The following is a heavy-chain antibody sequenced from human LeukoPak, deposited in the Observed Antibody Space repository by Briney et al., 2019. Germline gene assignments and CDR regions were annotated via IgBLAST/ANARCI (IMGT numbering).Heavy chain of an antibody. CDR2: IYSGGTP. J-gene: IGHJ4*02. V-gene: IGHV3-53*01. Sequence: GGSLRLSCAASGFTVSSNYMSWVRQAPGVGLEWVSVIYSGGTPYLADSVKGRFTISRDNSKNTLYLQMNSLRAADTAVYYCAKGVGDPMGATTHLDYWGQGILVTVSS. D-gene: IGHD1-26*01. CDR3: AKGVGDPMGATTHLDY. CDR1: GFTVSSNY.